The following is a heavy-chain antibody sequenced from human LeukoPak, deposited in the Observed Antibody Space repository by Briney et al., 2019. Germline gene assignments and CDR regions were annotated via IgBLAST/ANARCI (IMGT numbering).Heavy chain of an antibody. CDR1: GFSLSTSGMC. CDR2: IDWDDDDK. V-gene: IGHV2-70*11. J-gene: IGHJ4*02. D-gene: IGHD6-19*01. Sequence: SGPTLVNPTQTLTLTCTFSGFSLSTSGMCVSWIRQPPGKALEWLARIDWDDDDKYYSTSLKTRLTISKDTSKNQVVLTMTNMDPVDTATYYCARTSLTPGIAVAGTSDYWGQGTLVTVSS. CDR3: ARTSLTPGIAVAGTSDY.